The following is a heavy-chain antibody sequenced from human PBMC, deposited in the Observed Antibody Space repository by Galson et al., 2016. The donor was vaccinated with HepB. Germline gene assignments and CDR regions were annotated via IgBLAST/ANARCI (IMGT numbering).Heavy chain of an antibody. CDR3: ARDDYFRLGY. CDR2: ISGSGGIT. D-gene: IGHD3-16*01. J-gene: IGHJ4*02. Sequence: SLRLSCAASGFTFSGHAMTWVRQAPGKGLEWVSGISGSGGITYYADSVKGRFTISRDNSKNTLYLQMNSLRDEDTAVYYCARDDYFRLGYWGQGTLVTVSS. V-gene: IGHV3-23*01. CDR1: GFTFSGHA.